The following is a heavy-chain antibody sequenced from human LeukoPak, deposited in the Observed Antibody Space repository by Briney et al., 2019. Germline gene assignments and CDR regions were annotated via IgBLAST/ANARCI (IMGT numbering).Heavy chain of an antibody. Sequence: ASVKVSCKASGYTFISYAMHWVRQAPGQRLEWMGWINGGNGKTKYSQKFQGRVTLTRDTSASTAYMELSSLRSEDTAVYYCARGDYGDYLTFGYRGQGTLVTVSS. J-gene: IGHJ4*02. CDR2: INGGNGKT. V-gene: IGHV1-3*01. CDR3: ARGDYGDYLTFGY. D-gene: IGHD4-17*01. CDR1: GYTFISYA.